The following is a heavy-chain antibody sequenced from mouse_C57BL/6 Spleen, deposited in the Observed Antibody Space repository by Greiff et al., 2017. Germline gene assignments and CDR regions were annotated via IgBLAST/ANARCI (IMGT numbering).Heavy chain of an antibody. D-gene: IGHD4-1*01. V-gene: IGHV3-8*01. CDR2: ISSSGST. Sequence: EVHLVESGPGLAKPSQTLSLTCSVTGYSITSDYWNWIRKFPGNKLEYMGYISSSGSTYYNPSLISRISITRDTSKNQYYLQVKSVTTEDTATYYCARYWDYWYCDVGGTGTTVTGSS. CDR3: ARYWDYWYCDV. CDR1: GYSITSDY. J-gene: IGHJ1*03.